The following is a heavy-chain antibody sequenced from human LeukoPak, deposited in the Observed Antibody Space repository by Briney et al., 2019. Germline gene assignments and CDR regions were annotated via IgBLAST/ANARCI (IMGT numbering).Heavy chain of an antibody. CDR1: GGTFSNYA. CDR3: ARDLREYSSPPMRAFDI. Sequence: GASVKVSCKASGGTFSNYAISWVRQAPGQGLEWMGRIIPILGIANYAQKFQGRVTITADESTSTAYMELSSLRSEDTAVYYCARDLREYSSPPMRAFDIWGQGTMVTVSS. V-gene: IGHV1-69*04. D-gene: IGHD6-6*01. J-gene: IGHJ3*02. CDR2: IIPILGIA.